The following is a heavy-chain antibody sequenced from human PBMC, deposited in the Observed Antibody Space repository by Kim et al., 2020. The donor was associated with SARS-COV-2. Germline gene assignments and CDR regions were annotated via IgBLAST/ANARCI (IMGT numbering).Heavy chain of an antibody. CDR3: ARGRQQLVYLNDAFDI. CDR1: GGTFSSYA. D-gene: IGHD6-13*01. V-gene: IGHV1-69*13. CDR2: IIPIFGTA. Sequence: SVKVSCKASGGTFSSYAISWVRQAPGQGLEWMGGIIPIFGTANYAQKFQGRVTITADESTSTAYMELSSLRSEDTAVYYCARGRQQLVYLNDAFDIWGQGTMVTVSS. J-gene: IGHJ3*02.